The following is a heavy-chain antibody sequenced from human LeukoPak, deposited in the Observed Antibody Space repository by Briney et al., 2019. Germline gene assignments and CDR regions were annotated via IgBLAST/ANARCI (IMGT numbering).Heavy chain of an antibody. J-gene: IGHJ5*02. Sequence: ASVKVSCKASGYTFTGYYMHWVRQAPGQGLEWMGRINPNSGGTNYAQKFQGRVTMTRDTSISTAYMELSRLRSDDTAVYYCARDRPRILLMVHGWFDPWGQGTLVTVPS. CDR1: GYTFTGYY. CDR2: INPNSGGT. D-gene: IGHD2-8*01. CDR3: ARDRPRILLMVHGWFDP. V-gene: IGHV1-2*06.